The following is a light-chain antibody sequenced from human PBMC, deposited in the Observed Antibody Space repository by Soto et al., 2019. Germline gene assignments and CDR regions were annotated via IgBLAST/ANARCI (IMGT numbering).Light chain of an antibody. CDR3: QEYKSGWR. V-gene: IGKV1-5*01. Sequence: DIQMTQSPSTLSASVGDRVTITCRPSQNIGKWLAWYQQKPGNPPKLMIYDASTLESGVPSRFSGSGSGTEFTLTISSLQPDDFATFYCQEYKSGWRFGRGTEGEIK. CDR2: DAS. CDR1: QNIGKW. J-gene: IGKJ1*01.